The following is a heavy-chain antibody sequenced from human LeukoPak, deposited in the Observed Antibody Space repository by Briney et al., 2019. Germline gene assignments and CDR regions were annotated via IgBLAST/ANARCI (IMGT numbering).Heavy chain of an antibody. Sequence: PGGSLRLSCAASGFIFSSYAMTWVRQAPGKGLEWVSGISGSGGSTYYADSVKGRFTISRDNSKNTLYLQMNSLKAEDTALYYCARRIWFGEGYYFDYWGQGTLVTVSS. V-gene: IGHV3-23*01. CDR1: GFIFSSYA. J-gene: IGHJ4*02. CDR3: ARRIWFGEGYYFDY. CDR2: ISGSGGST. D-gene: IGHD3-10*01.